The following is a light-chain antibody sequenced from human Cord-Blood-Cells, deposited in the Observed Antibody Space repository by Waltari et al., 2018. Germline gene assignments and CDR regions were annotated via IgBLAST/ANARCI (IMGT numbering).Light chain of an antibody. Sequence: EIVLTQSPATLSLSPGERATLCCRASQSVSSNLAWYQQKPGQAPRLLIYGASPRATGIPARFSGSGSGTEFTLTISSLQSEDFAVYYCQQYNNWPPYTFGQGTKLEIK. J-gene: IGKJ2*01. CDR2: GAS. CDR3: QQYNNWPPYT. V-gene: IGKV3-15*01. CDR1: QSVSSN.